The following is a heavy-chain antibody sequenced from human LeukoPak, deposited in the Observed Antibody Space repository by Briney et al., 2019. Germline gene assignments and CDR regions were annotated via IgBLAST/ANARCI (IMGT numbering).Heavy chain of an antibody. CDR3: ARDTWEHEEYYYYYMDV. CDR1: GFTVSSNY. Sequence: GGSLRLSCAASGFTVSSNYMSWVRQAPGKGLEWVPYISSSGSTIYYADSVKGRFTISRDNAKNSLYLQMNSLRAEDTAVYYCARDTWEHEEYYYYYMDVWGKGTTVTVSS. V-gene: IGHV3-11*04. CDR2: ISSSGSTI. J-gene: IGHJ6*03. D-gene: IGHD1-26*01.